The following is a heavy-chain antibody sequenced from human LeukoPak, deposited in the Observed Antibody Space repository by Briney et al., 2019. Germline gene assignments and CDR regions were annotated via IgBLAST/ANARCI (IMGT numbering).Heavy chain of an antibody. Sequence: GASVKVSCKASGYTFTSYAMNWVRQAPGQGLEWMGWINTNTGNPTYAQGFTGRFVFSLDTSVSTAYLQISSLKAEDTAVHYCARDGYSYGYAVIDYWGQGTLVTVSS. CDR1: GYTFTSYA. CDR2: INTNTGNP. V-gene: IGHV7-4-1*02. CDR3: ARDGYSYGYAVIDY. J-gene: IGHJ4*02. D-gene: IGHD5-18*01.